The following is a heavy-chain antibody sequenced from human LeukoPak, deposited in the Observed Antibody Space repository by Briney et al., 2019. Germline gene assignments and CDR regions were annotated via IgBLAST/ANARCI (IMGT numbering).Heavy chain of an antibody. CDR1: GFTFSSYA. D-gene: IGHD1-1*01. CDR3: ARDGKDAFDI. Sequence: GGSLRLSRAASGFTFSSYAMHWVRQAPGKGLEWVAVISYDGSNKYYADSVKGRFTISRDNSKNTLYLQMNSLRAEDTAVYYCARDGKDAFDIWGQGTMVTVSS. CDR2: ISYDGSNK. V-gene: IGHV3-30-3*01. J-gene: IGHJ3*02.